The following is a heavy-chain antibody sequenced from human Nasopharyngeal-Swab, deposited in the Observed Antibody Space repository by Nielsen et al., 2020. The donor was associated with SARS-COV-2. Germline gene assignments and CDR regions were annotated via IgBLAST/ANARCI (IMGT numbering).Heavy chain of an antibody. V-gene: IGHV3-30-3*01. J-gene: IGHJ6*02. CDR1: GFTFSSYA. D-gene: IGHD3-22*01. CDR3: ARTYDSSGYWVWYYYYGMDV. Sequence: GGSLRLYCAAWGFTFSSYAMHWVREAAGKGLEWVAVISYDGSNKYYADSVKGRFTISRDNSKNTLYLQMNSLRAEDTAVYYCARTYDSSGYWVWYYYYGMDVWGQGTTVTVSS. CDR2: ISYDGSNK.